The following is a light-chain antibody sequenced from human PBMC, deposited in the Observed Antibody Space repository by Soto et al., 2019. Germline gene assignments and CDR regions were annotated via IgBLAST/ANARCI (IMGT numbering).Light chain of an antibody. CDR1: QSVSSN. V-gene: IGKV3-15*01. J-gene: IGKJ1*01. Sequence: EIVMTQSPATLSVSPGERATLSCRASQSVSSNLAWYQQKPGQAPRLLIYGASTSATGIPARFSGSGSGTEFTLTISSLQSEDLAVYYCQQYDDWRGTFGQGTKVEIE. CDR2: GAS. CDR3: QQYDDWRGT.